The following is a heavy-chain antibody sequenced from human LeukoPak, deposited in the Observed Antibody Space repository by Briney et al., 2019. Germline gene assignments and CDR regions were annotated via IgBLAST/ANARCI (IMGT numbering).Heavy chain of an antibody. V-gene: IGHV3-23*01. D-gene: IGHD6-19*01. Sequence: PGGSLRLSYAASGFTFSSYAMSWVRQAPGKGLEWISAISGGGGSTYYVDSVKGRFTISRDNSKNTLYLQMNSLRVEDTAVYYCAKLPVAGLYFDYWGQGTLVTVSS. CDR1: GFTFSSYA. CDR2: ISGGGGST. J-gene: IGHJ4*02. CDR3: AKLPVAGLYFDY.